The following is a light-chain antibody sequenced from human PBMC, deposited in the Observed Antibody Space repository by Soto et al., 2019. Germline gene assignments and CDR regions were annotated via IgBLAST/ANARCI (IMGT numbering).Light chain of an antibody. Sequence: EIVLTQSPGTLLLSPGERATLSCRASQSVSSIYLAWYQQKPGQTPRLLIYGPSSRATGIPDRFSGSGSGRDFTVTISRLEPEDFAVYYCQQYGSSPITFGQGTRLEI. CDR3: QQYGSSPIT. CDR2: GPS. V-gene: IGKV3-20*01. J-gene: IGKJ5*01. CDR1: QSVSSIY.